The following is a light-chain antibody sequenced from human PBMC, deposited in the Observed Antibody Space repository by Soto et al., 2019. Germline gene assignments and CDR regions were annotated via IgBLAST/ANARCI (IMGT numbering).Light chain of an antibody. J-gene: IGKJ5*01. CDR1: QSCSSH. V-gene: IGKV3-11*01. CDR2: DAS. CDR3: QPRGNWPPSIT. Sequence: ELVLTQSPATLSLSRGERATLSYSGSQSCSSHLAWYQQKPGQAPRLLIHDASSRATGTPARFSGSGFGTDFTLTTSSLEPEDFAVYYCQPRGNWPPSITFGQGTRLEIK.